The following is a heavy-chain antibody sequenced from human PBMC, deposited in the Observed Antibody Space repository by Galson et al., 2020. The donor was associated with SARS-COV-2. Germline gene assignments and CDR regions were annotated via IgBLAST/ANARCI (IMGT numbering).Heavy chain of an antibody. D-gene: IGHD3-10*01. J-gene: IGHJ5*02. V-gene: IGHV3-48*03. CDR2: ISSSGSTI. CDR3: ARDSKGYYGSGSYYTPPRAGWFDP. CDR1: GFTFSSYE. Sequence: GGSLRLSCAASGFTFSSYEMNWVRQAPGKGLEWVSYISSSGSTIYYADSVKGRFTISRDNAKNSLYLQMNSLRAEDTAVYYCARDSKGYYGSGSYYTPPRAGWFDPWGQGTLVTVSS.